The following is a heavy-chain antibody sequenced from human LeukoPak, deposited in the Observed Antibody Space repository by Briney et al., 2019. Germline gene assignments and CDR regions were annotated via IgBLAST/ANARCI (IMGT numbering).Heavy chain of an antibody. CDR3: TRSGAPYCRGSSCYEDWFDP. CDR2: IKQDGSGK. Sequence: GESLRLSCAASGFTFSNYWMSWVRQAPGKGLEWVANIKQDGSGKYYVDSVKGRFTISRDNAKKSLHLQMNTLRAEDTAVYYCTRSGAPYCRGSSCYEDWFDPWGQGTLVTVSS. V-gene: IGHV3-7*05. D-gene: IGHD2-15*01. J-gene: IGHJ5*02. CDR1: GFTFSNYW.